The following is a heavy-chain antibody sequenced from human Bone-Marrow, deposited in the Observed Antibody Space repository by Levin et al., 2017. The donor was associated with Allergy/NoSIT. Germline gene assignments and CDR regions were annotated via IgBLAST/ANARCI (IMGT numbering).Heavy chain of an antibody. J-gene: IGHJ4*02. Sequence: GESLKISCAASGFTFSNYAMSWVRQAPGKGLEWVSGISGSGDSTYDGDSVKGRFTISRDNSKNTLYLQMNRRRAEDTAVYYCAKDRDFYGSGSLGNWGQGTLVTVSS. V-gene: IGHV3-23*01. CDR1: GFTFSNYA. CDR2: ISGSGDST. D-gene: IGHD3-10*01. CDR3: AKDRDFYGSGSLGN.